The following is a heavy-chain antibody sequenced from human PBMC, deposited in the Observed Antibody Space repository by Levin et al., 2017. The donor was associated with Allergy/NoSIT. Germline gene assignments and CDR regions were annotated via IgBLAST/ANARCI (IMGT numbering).Heavy chain of an antibody. CDR1: GFTFTSYW. D-gene: IGHD5-18*01. Sequence: PSETLSLTCAASGFTFTSYWMHWVRQAPGKGLVWVSRINSDGTSTNYADSVKGRFTISRDNAKNTLYLQMNSLRDEDTAVYYCARGASGYSYGWGQGTLVIVSS. J-gene: IGHJ4*02. CDR2: INSDGTST. CDR3: ARGASGYSYG. V-gene: IGHV3-74*01.